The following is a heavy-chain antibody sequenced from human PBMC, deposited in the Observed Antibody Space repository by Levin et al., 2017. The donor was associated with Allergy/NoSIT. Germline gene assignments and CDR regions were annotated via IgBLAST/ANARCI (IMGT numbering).Heavy chain of an antibody. CDR1: GFTFSSYG. V-gene: IGHV3-30*18. Sequence: GESLKISCAASGFTFSSYGMHWVRQAPGKGLEWVAVISYDGSNKYYADSVKGRFTISRDNSKNTLYLQMNSLRAEDTAVYYCAKELTYYYDSSGYFTLGDAFDIWGQGTMVTVSS. D-gene: IGHD3-22*01. CDR3: AKELTYYYDSSGYFTLGDAFDI. CDR2: ISYDGSNK. J-gene: IGHJ3*02.